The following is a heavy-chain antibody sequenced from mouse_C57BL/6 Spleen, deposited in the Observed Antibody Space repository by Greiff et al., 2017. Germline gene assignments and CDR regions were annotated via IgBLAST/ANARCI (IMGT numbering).Heavy chain of an antibody. J-gene: IGHJ2*01. CDR2: IDPSDSYT. CDR3: ARKGYGSSRYYFDY. D-gene: IGHD1-1*01. CDR1: GYTFTSYW. Sequence: QVQLKQPGAELVMPGASVKLSCKASGYTFTSYWMHWVKQRPGQGLEWIGEIDPSDSYTNYNQKFKGKSTLTVDKSSSTAYMQLSSLTSEDSAVYYCARKGYGSSRYYFDYWGQGTTLTVSS. V-gene: IGHV1-69*01.